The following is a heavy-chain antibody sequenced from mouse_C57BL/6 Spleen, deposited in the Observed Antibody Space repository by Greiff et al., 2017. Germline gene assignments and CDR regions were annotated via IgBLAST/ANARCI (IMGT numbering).Heavy chain of an antibody. V-gene: IGHV1-82*01. D-gene: IGHD2-3*01. CDR2: IYPGDGDT. J-gene: IGHJ3*01. CDR3: ARGRDGYH. CDR1: GYAFSSSW. Sequence: QVQLQQSGPELVKPGASVKISCKASGYAFSSSWMNWVKQRPGKGLEWIGRIYPGDGDTNYNGKFKGKATLTADKSSSTAYMQLSSLTSEASAVYFCARGRDGYHWGQGTLVTVSA.